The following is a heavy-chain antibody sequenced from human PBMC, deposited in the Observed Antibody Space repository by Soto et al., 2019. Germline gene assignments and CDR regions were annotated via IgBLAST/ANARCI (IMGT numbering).Heavy chain of an antibody. CDR2: IKPDGSGK. J-gene: IGHJ3*02. Sequence: GGSLRLSCVASGFILSSYWMSWVRQAPGKGLEWVANIKPDGSGKYYVDSVKGRFTISRDNAKNSLYLQMNSLRAEDTAVYYCASNIFYDFWSGYYAFDIWGRGTMVTVSS. CDR3: ASNIFYDFWSGYYAFDI. D-gene: IGHD3-3*01. V-gene: IGHV3-7*01. CDR1: GFILSSYW.